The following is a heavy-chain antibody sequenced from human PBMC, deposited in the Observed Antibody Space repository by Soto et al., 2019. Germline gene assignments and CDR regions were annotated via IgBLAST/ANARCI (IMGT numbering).Heavy chain of an antibody. CDR2: INPNRGGA. D-gene: IGHD3-3*01. CDR1: GYTFTGYY. CDR3: AREGGGVVEFWSGLVYGFEP. Sequence: QVQLVQSGAEVKKPGASVKVSCKASGYTFTGYYMHWVRQAPGQGLEWMGWINPNRGGANYAQKFQGWVTMTRDTSITTAYRGLGRLRSDDTAVYYCAREGGGVVEFWSGLVYGFEPWGQGTLVTVSS. J-gene: IGHJ5*02. V-gene: IGHV1-2*04.